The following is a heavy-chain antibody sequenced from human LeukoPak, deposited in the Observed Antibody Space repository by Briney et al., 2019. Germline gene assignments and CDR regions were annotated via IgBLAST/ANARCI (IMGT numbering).Heavy chain of an antibody. CDR2: TTHDGMYT. J-gene: IGHJ5*02. CDR1: GFSLWTSG. CDR3: TKGGGISASPLDP. V-gene: IGHV3-30*18. Sequence: PERSLRLSCAASGFSLWTSGIHWVRQAPGKGLEWLSLTTHDGMYTNYADSVKGRFTISTDTSKNTVYLQMNSLRPEDTAVYYCTKGGGISASPLDPWGQGTLVIVSS. D-gene: IGHD4-23*01.